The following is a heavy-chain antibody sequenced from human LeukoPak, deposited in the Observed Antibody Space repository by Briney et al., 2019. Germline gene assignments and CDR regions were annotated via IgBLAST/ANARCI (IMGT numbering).Heavy chain of an antibody. D-gene: IGHD1-26*01. CDR3: AKDSLEGSTSLSIDY. CDR1: GLTFDDYA. J-gene: IGHJ4*02. V-gene: IGHV3-43D*03. Sequence: GGSLRLSCAASGLTFDDYAMHWVRQAPGKGLEWVSLISWDGGSTYYADSVKGRFTISRDNSKNSLYLQMNSLRAEDTALYYCAKDSLEGSTSLSIDYWGQGTLVTVSS. CDR2: ISWDGGST.